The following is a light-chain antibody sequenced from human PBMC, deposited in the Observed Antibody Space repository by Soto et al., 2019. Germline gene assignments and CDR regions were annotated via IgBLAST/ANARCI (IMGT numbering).Light chain of an antibody. Sequence: QSALTQPPSASGSPGQSVTISCTGTSSDVGGCKFVSWYQQYPGKAPKLIFYEVSKRPSGVPDRFSGFKSGNTASLTVSGLRAEDEADYYCSSCAGSNNPYVFATGTKLTVL. J-gene: IGLJ1*01. CDR2: EVS. V-gene: IGLV2-8*01. CDR1: SSDVGGCKF. CDR3: SSCAGSNNPYV.